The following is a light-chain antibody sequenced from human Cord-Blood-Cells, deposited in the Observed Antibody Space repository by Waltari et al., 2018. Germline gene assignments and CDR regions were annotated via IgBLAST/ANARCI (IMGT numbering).Light chain of an antibody. Sequence: QSALTQPASVSGSPGQSITISCPGTSSDVGSYNLVSWYQQHPGKAPKLMIYEGSKRPSGVSNRFSGSKSGNTASLTISGLQDEDEADYYCCSYAGSSTVVFGGGTKLTVL. CDR1: SSDVGSYNL. CDR2: EGS. CDR3: CSYAGSSTVV. J-gene: IGLJ2*01. V-gene: IGLV2-23*01.